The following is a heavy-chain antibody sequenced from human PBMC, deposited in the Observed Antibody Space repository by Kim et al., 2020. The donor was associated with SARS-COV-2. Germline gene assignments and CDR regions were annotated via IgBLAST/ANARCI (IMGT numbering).Heavy chain of an antibody. V-gene: IGHV4-61*01. CDR3: ARASGSYGGNSGLGY. CDR1: GGSVSSGSYY. D-gene: IGHD4-17*01. CDR2: IYYSGST. J-gene: IGHJ4*02. Sequence: SETLSLTCTVSGGSVSSGSYYWSWIRQPPGKGLEWIGYIYYSGSTNYNPSLKSRVTISVDTSKNQFSLKLSSVTAADTAVYYCARASGSYGGNSGLGYWGQGTLVTVSS.